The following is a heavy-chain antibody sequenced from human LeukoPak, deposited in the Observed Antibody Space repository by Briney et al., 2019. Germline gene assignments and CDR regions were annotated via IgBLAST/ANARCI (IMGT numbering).Heavy chain of an antibody. V-gene: IGHV3-48*03. D-gene: IGHD3-22*01. CDR3: ARYLYDSSGPGY. CDR1: GLTFSSYE. J-gene: IGHJ4*02. Sequence: GGSLRLSCADSGLTFSSYEMNWVRQAPGKGLEWVSYISSSGSTIYYADSVKGRFTISRDNAKNSLYLQMNSLRAENTAVYYCARYLYDSSGPGYWGQGTLVTVSS. CDR2: ISSSGSTI.